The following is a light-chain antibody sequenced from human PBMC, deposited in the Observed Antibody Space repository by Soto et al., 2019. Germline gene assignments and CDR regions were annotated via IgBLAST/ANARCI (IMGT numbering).Light chain of an antibody. CDR3: QQYNNWPPIT. Sequence: EIVMTQSPATLSVSPGERATLSCRASQSVSSNFAWYQQKPGQAPRLLIYGASTRATGIPARFSGSGSGTEFTLTISSLQSEDFAVYYYQQYNNWPPITFGQGTRLEMK. CDR2: GAS. CDR1: QSVSSN. J-gene: IGKJ5*01. V-gene: IGKV3-15*01.